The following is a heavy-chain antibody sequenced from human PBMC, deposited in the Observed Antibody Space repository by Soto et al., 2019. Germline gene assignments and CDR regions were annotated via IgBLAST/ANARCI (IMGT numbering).Heavy chain of an antibody. J-gene: IGHJ4*01. Sequence: QVRLQESGPGLVKSSETLSLTCTVSGGSLSSFYWGWIRRPPGKVLEWIGYIYHSGTTKYNSSLKSRVTMSVDSSKNELSLKLTSVTAADTATYYCARVHKEELVTVPAAYDDQWVPGTLVTVAS. V-gene: IGHV4-59*01. D-gene: IGHD2-2*01. CDR1: GGSLSSFY. CDR3: ARVHKEELVTVPAAYDDQ. CDR2: IYHSGTT.